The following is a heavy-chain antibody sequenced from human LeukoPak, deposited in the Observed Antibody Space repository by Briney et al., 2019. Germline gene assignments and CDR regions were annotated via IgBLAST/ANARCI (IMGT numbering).Heavy chain of an antibody. CDR2: INSSSSYI. CDR3: ARDSVTVLTPDNWYFDL. D-gene: IGHD3-9*01. V-gene: IGHV3-21*01. Sequence: GGSLRLSCVASGFTFRSHDMTWVRQAPGKGLEWVSSINSSSSYIYYGDSVKGRFTISRDNAKKSLYLQMNSLRAEDTAVYYCARDSVTVLTPDNWYFDLWGRGTLVTVSS. J-gene: IGHJ2*01. CDR1: GFTFRSHD.